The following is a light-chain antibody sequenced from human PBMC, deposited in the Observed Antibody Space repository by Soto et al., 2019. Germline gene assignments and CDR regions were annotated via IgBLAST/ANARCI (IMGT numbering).Light chain of an antibody. CDR1: QSVTSSY. CDR2: GAS. CDR3: QQYGRSIT. V-gene: IGKV3-20*01. Sequence: IIFTKSPGTLSLSTGERATLSCRASQSVTSSYLAWYQQKPGQAPRLLIYGASSRATGIPDRFSGSGSGTDFSLTINRLEPEDFAVYYCQQYGRSITFGQGTRLEI. J-gene: IGKJ5*01.